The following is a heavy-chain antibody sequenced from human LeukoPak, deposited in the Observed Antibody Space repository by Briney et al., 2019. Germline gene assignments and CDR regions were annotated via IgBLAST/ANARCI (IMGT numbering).Heavy chain of an antibody. CDR2: ISSDETYI. D-gene: IGHD3-22*01. CDR1: GFTFSAYT. Sequence: PGGSLRLSCEASGFTFSAYTMNRVRQAPGKGLEWVSSISSDETYIKYADSVKGRFSISRDNAKNSVFLEMRSVRVDDTAVYFCARDYYDSSASATFDYWGQGNLVTVSS. V-gene: IGHV3-21*01. J-gene: IGHJ4*02. CDR3: ARDYYDSSASATFDY.